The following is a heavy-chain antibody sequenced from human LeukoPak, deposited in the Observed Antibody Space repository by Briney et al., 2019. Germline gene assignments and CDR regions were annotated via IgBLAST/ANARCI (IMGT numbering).Heavy chain of an antibody. CDR2: ISAYNGNT. D-gene: IGHD3-3*01. CDR1: GYTFTSYG. Sequence: ASVKVSCKASGYTFTSYGISWVRQAPGQGLEWMRWISAYNGNTNYAQKLQGRVTMTTDTSTSTAYMELRSLRSDDTAVYYCARDGKYYDFWSGYSTFDYWGQGTLVTVSS. J-gene: IGHJ4*02. V-gene: IGHV1-18*01. CDR3: ARDGKYYDFWSGYSTFDY.